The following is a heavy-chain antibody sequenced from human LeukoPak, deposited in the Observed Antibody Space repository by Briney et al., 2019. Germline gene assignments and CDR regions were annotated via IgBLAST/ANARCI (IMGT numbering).Heavy chain of an antibody. CDR2: IYHSGST. CDR3: ARFVVEVRKEVVYDAFDI. CDR1: GGSISSSSYY. V-gene: IGHV4-39*07. Sequence: SETLSLTCTVSGGSISSSSYYWGWIRQPPGKGLEWIGSIYHSGSTYYNPSLKSRVTISVDTSKNQFSLKLSSVTAADTAVYYCARFVVEVRKEVVYDAFDIWGQGTMVTVSS. J-gene: IGHJ3*02. D-gene: IGHD2-2*01.